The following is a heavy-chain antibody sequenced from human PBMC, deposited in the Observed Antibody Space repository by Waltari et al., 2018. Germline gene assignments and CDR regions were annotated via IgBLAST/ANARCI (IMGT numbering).Heavy chain of an antibody. D-gene: IGHD2-2*01. J-gene: IGHJ6*02. CDR1: GGSMTGEHSS. CDR3: AKGGGGTRDGMDV. CDR2: IANRGTS. Sequence: QGQLQQSGPGLVKPSQTLTLICTVSGGSMTGEHSSWTWNRQHPGKGLEWIGFIANRGTSYYNPSLKSVVDMSIDTSKNQFSLKVNSGTAADTAVYYCAKGGGGTRDGMDVWGQGTTVTVSS. V-gene: IGHV4-31*01.